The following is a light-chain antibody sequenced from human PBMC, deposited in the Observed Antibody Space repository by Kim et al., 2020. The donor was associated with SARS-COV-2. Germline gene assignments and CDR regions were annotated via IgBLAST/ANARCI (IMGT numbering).Light chain of an antibody. Sequence: SYELTQPPSVSVSPGQTASITCSGDKLGDKYACWYQQKPGQSPVLVIYQNNKRPSGIPERFSGSNSGNTATLTISGTQAMDEADYYCQAWDSSTDWMLGRGTQLTVL. J-gene: IGLJ3*02. CDR2: QNN. CDR3: QAWDSSTDWM. CDR1: KLGDKY. V-gene: IGLV3-1*01.